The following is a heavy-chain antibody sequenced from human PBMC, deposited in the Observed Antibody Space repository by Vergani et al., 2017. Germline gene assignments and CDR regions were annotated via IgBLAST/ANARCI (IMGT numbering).Heavy chain of an antibody. J-gene: IGHJ6*02. CDR3: AGGPVGYYYYGMDV. CDR2: IYYSGST. D-gene: IGHD3-16*01. Sequence: QVQLQESGLGLVKPSETLSLTCTVSGGSISSYYWSWIRQPPGKGLEWIGYIYYSGSTNYNPSLKSRVTISVDTSKNQFSLKLSSVTAADTAVYYCAGGPVGYYYYGMDVWGQGTTVTVSS. CDR1: GGSISSYY. V-gene: IGHV4-59*08.